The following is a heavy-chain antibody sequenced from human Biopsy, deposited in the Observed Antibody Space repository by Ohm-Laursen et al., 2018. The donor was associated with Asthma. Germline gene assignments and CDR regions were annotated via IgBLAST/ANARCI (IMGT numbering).Heavy chain of an antibody. D-gene: IGHD5-12*01. V-gene: IGHV4-39*01. CDR2: VYYSGTS. Sequence: SETLSLTCIVSGDSISTTNYWSWIRQPPGKRLEWIGRVYYSGTSYYNPSLKGRLTISVDTSKNQFSLNLGSVTAADTAVYYCARHWSGNGWQDMYDYFDPWGRGTLVTVSS. CDR3: ARHWSGNGWQDMYDYFDP. CDR1: GDSISTTNY. J-gene: IGHJ5*02.